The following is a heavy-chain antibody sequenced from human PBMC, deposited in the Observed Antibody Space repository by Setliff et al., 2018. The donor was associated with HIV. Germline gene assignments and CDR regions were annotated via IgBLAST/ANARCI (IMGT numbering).Heavy chain of an antibody. Sequence: NPSETLSLTCAVYGGSFSGYYWSWIRQPPGKGLEWIGEINHSGSTNYNPSLKSRVPISVDTSKNQFSLKLSSVTAADTAVYYCTIYYYYYMDVWGKGTTVTVSS. CDR3: TIYYYYYMDV. J-gene: IGHJ6*03. CDR1: GGSFSGYY. V-gene: IGHV4-34*01. CDR2: INHSGST.